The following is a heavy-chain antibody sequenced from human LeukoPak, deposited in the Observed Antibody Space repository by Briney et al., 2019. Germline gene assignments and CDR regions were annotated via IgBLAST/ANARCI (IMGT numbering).Heavy chain of an antibody. J-gene: IGHJ4*02. D-gene: IGHD6-6*01. CDR1: GFPFSGYS. CDR3: AREFEYSTSGAGY. Sequence: GESLKISCAGSGFPFSGYSMNWVRQTPGKGLEWVSSMSILSGITYYAESVKGRFTVSRDNAKNLLHLQMNSLRVEDTAIYYCAREFEYSTSGAGYWGQGTLVTVSS. V-gene: IGHV3-21*01. CDR2: MSILSGIT.